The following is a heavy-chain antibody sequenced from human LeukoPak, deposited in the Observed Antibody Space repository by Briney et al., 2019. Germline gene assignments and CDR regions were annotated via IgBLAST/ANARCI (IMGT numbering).Heavy chain of an antibody. CDR3: VRVPAVLYYFDY. J-gene: IGHJ4*02. Sequence: SETLSLTCTVSGGSISSGGYYWSWIRQHPGKGLEWIGYIYYTGSTYYNPFLQSRVTISVDTSRNQFSLKLSSVTAADTAVYYCVRVPAVLYYFDYWGQGTLVTVSS. D-gene: IGHD3-16*01. CDR2: IYYTGST. CDR1: GGSISSGGYY. V-gene: IGHV4-31*03.